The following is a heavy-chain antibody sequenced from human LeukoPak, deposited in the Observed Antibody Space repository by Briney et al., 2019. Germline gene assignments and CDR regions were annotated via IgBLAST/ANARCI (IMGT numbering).Heavy chain of an antibody. V-gene: IGHV3-7*01. CDR1: GFTFSNYW. CDR3: ARTNMVRGVPSYYYYMDV. D-gene: IGHD3-10*01. J-gene: IGHJ6*03. Sequence: GGSLRLSCEGSGFTFSNYWMGWVRQAPGKGLQWVANIKTDGSEKYYVDSVKGRFTISRDNSKNTLYLQMNSLRAEDTAVFYCARTNMVRGVPSYYYYMDVWGKGTAVTVSS. CDR2: IKTDGSEK.